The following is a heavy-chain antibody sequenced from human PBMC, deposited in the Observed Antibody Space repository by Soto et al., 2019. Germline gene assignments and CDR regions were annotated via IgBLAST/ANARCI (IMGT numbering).Heavy chain of an antibody. J-gene: IGHJ1*01. CDR3: ATRPTFSYVGPEKYLQH. D-gene: IGHD3-16*01. Sequence: EVQLVESGGGLVKPEGSLRLSCAASGFTFSNAWMTWVRQAPGKGLDWVGRIKSKTHGGTTDYAAPVNGRFTISRDDSKNTLYLQMNSLKTEDTAVYYCATRPTFSYVGPEKYLQHWGQGTLVTVSS. V-gene: IGHV3-15*01. CDR1: GFTFSNAW. CDR2: IKSKTHGGTT.